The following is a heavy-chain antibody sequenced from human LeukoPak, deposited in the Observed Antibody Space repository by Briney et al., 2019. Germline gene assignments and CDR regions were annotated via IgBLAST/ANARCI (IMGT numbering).Heavy chain of an antibody. CDR2: IHHTGST. CDR1: GVSISRYY. Sequence: SETLSLTCTVSGVSISRYYWSWVRQPPGKGLEWLGYIHHTGSTNYNPTLKSRVTISMDTSKNLFSLKLTSVTAADTAVYYCARLDGNWNYFDYWGQGSLVTVSS. D-gene: IGHD1-20*01. J-gene: IGHJ4*02. V-gene: IGHV4-59*08. CDR3: ARLDGNWNYFDY.